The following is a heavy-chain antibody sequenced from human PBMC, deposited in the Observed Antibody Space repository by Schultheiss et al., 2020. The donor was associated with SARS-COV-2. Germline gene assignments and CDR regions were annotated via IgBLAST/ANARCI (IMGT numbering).Heavy chain of an antibody. D-gene: IGHD1-26*01. CDR2: ISAYNGNT. CDR3: AAASRGRGMDV. CDR1: GYTFTSYG. Sequence: ASVKVSCKASGYTFTSYGISWVRQAPGQGLEWMGWISAYNGNTNYAQKLQGRVTMTTDTSTSTAYMELSSLRSEDTAVYYCAAASRGRGMDVWGQGTTVTVSS. J-gene: IGHJ6*02. V-gene: IGHV1-18*01.